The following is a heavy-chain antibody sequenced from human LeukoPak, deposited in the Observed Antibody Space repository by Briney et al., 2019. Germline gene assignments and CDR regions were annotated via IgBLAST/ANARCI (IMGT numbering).Heavy chain of an antibody. CDR2: FDPEDGET. D-gene: IGHD3-22*01. V-gene: IGHV1-24*01. CDR3: ARGLSYDGDDY. CDR1: GYTLTELS. Sequence: ASVKVSCTVSGYTLTELSMHWVRQAPGKGLEWMGGFDPEDGETIYAQKFQGRVTMTRDMSTSTVYMELSSLRSEDTAIYYCARGLSYDGDDYWGQGTLVTVSS. J-gene: IGHJ4*02.